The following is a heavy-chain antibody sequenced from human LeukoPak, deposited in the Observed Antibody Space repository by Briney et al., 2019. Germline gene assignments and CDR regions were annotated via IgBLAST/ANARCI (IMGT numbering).Heavy chain of an antibody. Sequence: PGGSLRLSCAASGFTFSSYSMNWVRQAPGKGLEWVSYISSSSSTIYYADSVKGRFTISRDNAKNSLYLQMNSLRAEDTAVYYCAKPPELDQWLVPEYFQHWGQGTLVTVSS. CDR1: GFTFSSYS. D-gene: IGHD6-19*01. CDR3: AKPPELDQWLVPEYFQH. CDR2: ISSSSSTI. J-gene: IGHJ1*01. V-gene: IGHV3-48*04.